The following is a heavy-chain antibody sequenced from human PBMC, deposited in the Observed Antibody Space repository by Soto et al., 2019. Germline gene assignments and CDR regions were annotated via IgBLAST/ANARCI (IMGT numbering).Heavy chain of an antibody. Sequence: EVPLVESGGNLVQPGGSLRLSCVASGFTFSDYWMSWVRQAPGKGLEWVADIMKDGSTTSYVDSVKGRFTISRDNAQNSLYLRMSSLRVEDTAIYFCVRNRGWHRFDFWGQGTLVTVSS. J-gene: IGHJ4*02. CDR2: IMKDGSTT. V-gene: IGHV3-7*04. CDR1: GFTFSDYW. D-gene: IGHD6-19*01. CDR3: VRNRGWHRFDF.